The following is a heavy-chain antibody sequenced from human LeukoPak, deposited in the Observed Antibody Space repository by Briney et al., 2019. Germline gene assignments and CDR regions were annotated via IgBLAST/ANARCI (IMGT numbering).Heavy chain of an antibody. CDR1: GFSFSIYG. J-gene: IGHJ6*03. CDR2: IWYDGYNK. Sequence: GGSLRLSCAASGFSFSIYGMHWVRQAPGKGLEWVAVIWYDGYNKYYADSVKGRFTISRDKSKNTLYLQMNSLRAEDTAVYYCAKDVVSGMASSDYYYYMDVWGKGTTISVSS. V-gene: IGHV3-33*03. D-gene: IGHD3-16*01. CDR3: AKDVVSGMASSDYYYYMDV.